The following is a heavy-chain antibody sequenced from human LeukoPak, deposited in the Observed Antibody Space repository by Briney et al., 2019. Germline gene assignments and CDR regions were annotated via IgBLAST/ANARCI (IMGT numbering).Heavy chain of an antibody. J-gene: IGHJ4*02. CDR3: AKERGISGSYYPDS. CDR2: ITGSGDIS. CDR1: GFTFSTSA. Sequence: GGSLRLSCVASGFTFSTSAMTWVRQAPGKGLEWVSIITGSGDISYYADSVRGRFTISRDNSKNTLNLQMDSLRAEDTAVYYCAKERGISGSYYPDSWGQGTLVTVSS. D-gene: IGHD3-10*01. V-gene: IGHV3-23*01.